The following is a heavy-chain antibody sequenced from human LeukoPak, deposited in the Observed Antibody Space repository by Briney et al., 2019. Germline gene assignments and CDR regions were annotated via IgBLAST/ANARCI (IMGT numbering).Heavy chain of an antibody. CDR3: ARQTAMGRSGDY. CDR2: IDPSDSET. Sequence: GESLKISCKASGYSFTTYWIGWVRQMPGKGLEWMGIIDPSDSETRYTLSFEGQVTISADKSLTTAYLQWNSLKASDTALYYCARQTAMGRSGDYWGQGTLVTVSS. J-gene: IGHJ4*02. D-gene: IGHD5-18*01. V-gene: IGHV5-51*01. CDR1: GYSFTTYW.